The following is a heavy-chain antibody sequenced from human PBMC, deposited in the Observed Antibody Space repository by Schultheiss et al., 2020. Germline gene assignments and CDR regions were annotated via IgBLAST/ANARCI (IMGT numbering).Heavy chain of an antibody. V-gene: IGHV4-34*01. J-gene: IGHJ4*02. CDR3: ARGRSRYYDILTGYYEDY. Sequence: SQTLSLTCAVYGGSFSGYYWSWIRQPPGKGLEWIGEINHSGSTNYNPSLKSRVTISVDTSKNQFSLKLSSVTAADTAVYYCARGRSRYYDILTGYYEDYWGQGTLVTVSS. CDR2: INHSGST. D-gene: IGHD3-9*01. CDR1: GGSFSGYY.